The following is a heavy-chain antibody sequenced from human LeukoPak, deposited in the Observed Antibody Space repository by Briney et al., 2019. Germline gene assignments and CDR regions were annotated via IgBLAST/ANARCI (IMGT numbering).Heavy chain of an antibody. V-gene: IGHV1-18*01. J-gene: IGHJ4*02. Sequence: ASVKVSCKASGYTFSSYDISWVRQAPGQGLEWVGWISAYNGNTNYAQKFQGRVTMTTDTTTSTAYMELRSLRSDDTAVYYCARDESASFDYWGQGTLVTVSS. CDR2: ISAYNGNT. CDR3: ARDESASFDY. D-gene: IGHD6-25*01. CDR1: GYTFSSYD.